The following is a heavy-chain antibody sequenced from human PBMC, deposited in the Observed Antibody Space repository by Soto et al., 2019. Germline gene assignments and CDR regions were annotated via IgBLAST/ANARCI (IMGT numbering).Heavy chain of an antibody. V-gene: IGHV3-49*03. CDR2: IRSKAYGGTT. Sequence: GGSLRLSCTASGFTFGDYAMSWFRQAPGKGLEWVGFIRSKAYGGTTEYAASVKGRFTISRDDSKSIAYLQMNSLRAEDTAVYYCAKDRENHSGAYYYYGMDVWGQGTTVTVSS. D-gene: IGHD2-15*01. J-gene: IGHJ6*02. CDR1: GFTFGDYA. CDR3: AKDRENHSGAYYYYGMDV.